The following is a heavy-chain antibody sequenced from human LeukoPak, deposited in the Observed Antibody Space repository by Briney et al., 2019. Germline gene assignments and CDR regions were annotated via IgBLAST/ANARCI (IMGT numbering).Heavy chain of an antibody. CDR3: VRGGQGDGHSADEGFDI. J-gene: IGHJ3*02. CDR1: GDSVFSNSS. Sequence: SQTLSLTCAISGDSVFSNSSWNWIRQSPSRGLEWLGRTYYRSKWYNDYGVSVKSRININPDTSKNHFSLHLSSMTPEDSALYYCVRGGQGDGHSADEGFDIWGQGTMVTVS. D-gene: IGHD5-18*01. CDR2: TYYRSKWYN. V-gene: IGHV6-1*01.